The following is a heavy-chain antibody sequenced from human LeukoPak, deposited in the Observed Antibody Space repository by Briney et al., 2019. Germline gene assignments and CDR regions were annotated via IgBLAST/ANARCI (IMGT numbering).Heavy chain of an antibody. CDR3: ARDQSSSGWLPVYGMDV. Sequence: GASVKVSCKASGYTFTGYYMHWVRQAPGQGLEWMGWINPNSGGTNYAQKFQGRVTMTRDTSISTAYMELSRLRSDDTAVYYCARDQSSSGWLPVYGMDVWGQGTTVTVSS. D-gene: IGHD6-19*01. CDR1: GYTFTGYY. V-gene: IGHV1-2*02. CDR2: INPNSGGT. J-gene: IGHJ6*02.